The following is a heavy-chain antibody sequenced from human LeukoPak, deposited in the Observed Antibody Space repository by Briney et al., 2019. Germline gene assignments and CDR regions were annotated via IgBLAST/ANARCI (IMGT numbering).Heavy chain of an antibody. D-gene: IGHD6-19*01. Sequence: ASVKVSCKVSGYTLTELSMHWVRQAPGKGLEWMGGFDPEDGETIYAQKFQGRVTMTEDTSTDTAYMELSSLRSEDTAVYYCATKDAVAPTGSLAFDHWGQGTLVTVSS. V-gene: IGHV1-24*01. CDR2: FDPEDGET. CDR1: GYTLTELS. J-gene: IGHJ4*02. CDR3: ATKDAVAPTGSLAFDH.